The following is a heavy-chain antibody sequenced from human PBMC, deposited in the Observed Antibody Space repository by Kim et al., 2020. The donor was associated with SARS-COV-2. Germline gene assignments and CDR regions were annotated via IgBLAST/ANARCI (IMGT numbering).Heavy chain of an antibody. CDR1: GGSFSGYY. V-gene: IGHV4-34*01. CDR2: INHSGST. D-gene: IGHD3-16*02. CDR3: ASVRGFTDYVWGGYRYPYGDYYYGMDV. J-gene: IGHJ6*02. Sequence: SETLSLTCAVYGGSFSGYYWSWIRQPPGKGLEWMGEINHSGSTNYNPSLKSRVTISVDTSKNQFSLKLSSVTAADTAVYYCASVRGFTDYVWGGYRYPYGDYYYGMDVWGQGTTVTVSS.